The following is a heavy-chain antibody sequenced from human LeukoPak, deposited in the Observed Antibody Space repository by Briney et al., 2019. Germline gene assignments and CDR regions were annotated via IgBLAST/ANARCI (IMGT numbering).Heavy chain of an antibody. CDR1: GFTFSSYA. D-gene: IGHD6-13*01. Sequence: GRSLRLSCAASGFTFSSYAMHWVRQAPGKGLEWVAVISYDGSNKYYADSVKGRFTISRDNSKNTLYLQMNSLRAEDTAVYYCARASRTFDYWGQGTLVTASS. CDR2: ISYDGSNK. CDR3: ARASRTFDY. V-gene: IGHV3-30*01. J-gene: IGHJ4*02.